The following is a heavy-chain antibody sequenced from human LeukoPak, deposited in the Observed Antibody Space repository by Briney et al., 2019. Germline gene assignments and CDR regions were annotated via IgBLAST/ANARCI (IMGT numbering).Heavy chain of an antibody. J-gene: IGHJ6*03. CDR3: AKVVAAAGTVYYYYMDV. CDR1: GFTFSSYG. CDR2: IRYDGSNK. D-gene: IGHD6-13*01. Sequence: GGSLRLSCAASGFTFSSYGMHWVRQAPGKGLEWVAFIRYDGSNKYYADSVKGRFTISRDNSKNTLYLQMNSLRAEDTAVYYCAKVVAAAGTVYYYYMDVWGKGTTVTISS. V-gene: IGHV3-30*02.